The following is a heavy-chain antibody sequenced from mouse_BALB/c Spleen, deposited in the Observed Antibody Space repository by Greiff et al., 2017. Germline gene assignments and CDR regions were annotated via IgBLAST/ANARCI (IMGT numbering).Heavy chain of an antibody. CDR2: ISSGSSTI. J-gene: IGHJ4*01. CDR1: GFTFSGFG. D-gene: IGHD1-1*01. V-gene: IGHV5-17*02. Sequence: DVKLVESGGGLVQPGGSRKLSCAASGFTFSGFGMHWVRQAPEKGLEWVAYISSGSSTIYYADTVKGRFTISRDNPKNTLFLQMTSLRSEDTAMYYCARDGSSHYYAMDYWGQGTSVTVSS. CDR3: ARDGSSHYYAMDY.